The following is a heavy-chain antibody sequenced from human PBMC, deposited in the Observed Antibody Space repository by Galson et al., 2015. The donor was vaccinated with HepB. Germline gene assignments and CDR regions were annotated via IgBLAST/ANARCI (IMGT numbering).Heavy chain of an antibody. D-gene: IGHD6-13*01. J-gene: IGHJ4*02. CDR3: AREGYSSSWDILHFDY. CDR2: INSDGSST. Sequence: SLRLSCAASGFTFSSYWMHWVRQAPGKGLVWVSRINSDGSSTSYADSVKGRFTISRDNAKNTLYLQMNSLRAEDTAVYYCAREGYSSSWDILHFDYWAREPWSPSPQ. CDR1: GFTFSSYW. V-gene: IGHV3-74*01.